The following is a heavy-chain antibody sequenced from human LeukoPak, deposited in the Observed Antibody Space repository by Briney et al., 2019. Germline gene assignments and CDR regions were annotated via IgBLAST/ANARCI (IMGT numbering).Heavy chain of an antibody. V-gene: IGHV1-18*01. J-gene: IGHJ3*02. Sequence: ASVKVSCKASGYTFTSYGISWVRQAPGQGLEWMGWISAYNGNTNYARKLQGRVTMTTDTSTSTAYMELRSLRSDDTAVYYCARDRRDYGSSRSEGAFDIWGQGTMVTVSS. D-gene: IGHD4-17*01. CDR1: GYTFTSYG. CDR2: ISAYNGNT. CDR3: ARDRRDYGSSRSEGAFDI.